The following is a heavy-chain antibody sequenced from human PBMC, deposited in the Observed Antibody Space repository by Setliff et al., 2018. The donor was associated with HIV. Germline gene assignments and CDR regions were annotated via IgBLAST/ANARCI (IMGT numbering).Heavy chain of an antibody. CDR1: GYTFTTYA. V-gene: IGHV1-18*01. CDR2: ISTYNGHT. CDR3: ARDTNRKIDY. Sequence: ASVKVSCKASGYTFTTYAINWVRQAPGQGLEDMGWISTYNGHTSYARKFQGRVTMTTDTSTNTAYMELRSLRSDDTAVYYCARDTNRKIDYWGQGVLVTVSS. D-gene: IGHD3-3*01. J-gene: IGHJ4*02.